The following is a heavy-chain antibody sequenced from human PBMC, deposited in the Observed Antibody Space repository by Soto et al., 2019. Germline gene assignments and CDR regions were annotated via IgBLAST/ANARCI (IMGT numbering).Heavy chain of an antibody. J-gene: IGHJ4*02. CDR1: GFTFSNYA. D-gene: IGHD6-19*01. Sequence: GVSLRLSCAASGFTFSNYAMSWVRQAPGKGLEWVSSLSGSGGTRYHADSVKGRFTISRDNSKNTVYLQMDSLRDEDTAVYYCARGVAVAADFDYWGQGTLVTVSS. V-gene: IGHV3-23*01. CDR2: LSGSGGTR. CDR3: ARGVAVAADFDY.